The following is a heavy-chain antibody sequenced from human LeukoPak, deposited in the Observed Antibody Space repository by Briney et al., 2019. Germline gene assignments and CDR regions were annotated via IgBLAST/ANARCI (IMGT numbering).Heavy chain of an antibody. CDR2: INHSGST. CDR3: ARGGPSSTHYYGMDV. J-gene: IGHJ6*02. V-gene: IGHV4-34*01. CDR1: GGSFSGYY. D-gene: IGHD2-2*01. Sequence: SETLSLTCAVYGGSFSGYYWSWIRQPPGKGLEWIGEINHSGSTNYNPSLKSRVTISVDTSKNQFSLKLSSVTAADTAVYYCARGGPSSTHYYGMDVWGQGTTVTVSS.